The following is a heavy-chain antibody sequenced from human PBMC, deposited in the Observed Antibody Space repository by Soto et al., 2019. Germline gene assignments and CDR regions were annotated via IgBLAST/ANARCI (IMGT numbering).Heavy chain of an antibody. V-gene: IGHV1-18*01. CDR3: ARDVYHPVVVVAATSGEETDFDY. CDR1: GYTFTSYG. J-gene: IGHJ4*02. CDR2: ISAYTGNT. D-gene: IGHD2-15*01. Sequence: QVQLVQSGAEVKKPGASVKVSCKASGYTFTSYGISWVRQAPGQGLEWMGWISAYTGNTNYAQKLQGRVTMTTDPSTSTAYMELRSLRSDVTAVYYCARDVYHPVVVVAATSGEETDFDYWGQGTLVTVSS.